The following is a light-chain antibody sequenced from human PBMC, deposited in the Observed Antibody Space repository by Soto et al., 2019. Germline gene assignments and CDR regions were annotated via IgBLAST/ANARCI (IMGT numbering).Light chain of an antibody. J-gene: IGKJ2*01. CDR2: GAS. CDR3: QQYGSSPPMYT. CDR1: QSVSSSY. V-gene: IGKV3-20*01. Sequence: EIGLTQSPGTLSLSPGERATLSCRASQSVSSSYLDWYQQKPGQAPRLLIYGASSRATGIPDRFSGSGSGTDFTMTISRLEPEDFAVYYCQQYGSSPPMYTFGQGTKLEIK.